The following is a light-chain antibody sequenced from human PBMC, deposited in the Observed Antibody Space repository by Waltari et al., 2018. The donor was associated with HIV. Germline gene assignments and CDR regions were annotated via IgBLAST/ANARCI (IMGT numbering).Light chain of an antibody. Sequence: QLVLTQSPSASASLGASVKLTCTLSSGHSNYAIAWHQQHPEKGPRYLMKLNSDGNHIKGDGIPGWLSGSRSGGGGLLPLSRPPVGDEADYYCQTWATGSRVVFGGGTKLTVL. CDR1: SGHSNYA. J-gene: IGLJ2*01. CDR2: LNSDGNH. CDR3: QTWATGSRVV. V-gene: IGLV4-69*01.